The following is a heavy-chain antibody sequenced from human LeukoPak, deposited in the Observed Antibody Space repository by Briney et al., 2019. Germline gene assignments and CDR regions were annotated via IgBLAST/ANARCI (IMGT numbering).Heavy chain of an antibody. J-gene: IGHJ4*02. CDR3: IRDVGGSAFYEY. V-gene: IGHV3-23*01. CDR2: INDNGRNT. D-gene: IGHD5-24*01. Sequence: GGSLRLSCAASGFTFSAYGMGWVRQTPGKGLEWVSTINDNGRNTHYADSVKGRFTISRDNSKDTIYLQMNGLRVEDTAIYYCIRDVGGSAFYEYWGQGILVTV. CDR1: GFTFSAYG.